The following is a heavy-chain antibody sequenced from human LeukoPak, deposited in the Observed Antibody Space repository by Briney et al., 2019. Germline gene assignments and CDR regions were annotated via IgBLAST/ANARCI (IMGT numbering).Heavy chain of an antibody. CDR2: IYFRGST. CDR3: AREDTSMDDAFDI. Sequence: SETLSLTCTVSGGPIISSSSYWGWLRQPPGMGLEWIVSIYFRGSTFYNPSLKSRVTLSIDTSKNQFSVKLSSVTAADTAIYYCAREDTSMDDAFDIWGLGTAVTVSS. J-gene: IGHJ3*02. CDR1: GGPIISSSSY. D-gene: IGHD3-10*01. V-gene: IGHV4-39*01.